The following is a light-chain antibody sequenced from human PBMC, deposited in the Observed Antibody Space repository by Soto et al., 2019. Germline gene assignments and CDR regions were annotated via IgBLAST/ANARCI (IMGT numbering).Light chain of an antibody. Sequence: QSPLTQPASVSGSPGQSITISCTGTSRDVGSYNLVSWYQQHPGKAPKLMIYEGSKRPSGVSNRFSGSKSGNTASLTISGLQAEDEADYYCCSYAYSSTFWVFGGRTKLTVL. CDR3: CSYAYSSTFWV. CDR2: EGS. CDR1: SRDVGSYNL. V-gene: IGLV2-23*03. J-gene: IGLJ3*02.